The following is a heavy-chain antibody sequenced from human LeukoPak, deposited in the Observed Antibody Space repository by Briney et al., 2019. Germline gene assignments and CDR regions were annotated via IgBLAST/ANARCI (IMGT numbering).Heavy chain of an antibody. V-gene: IGHV5-51*01. Sequence: GGSLKISCKGSGYSFTTYWIGWVRQMPGKGLDWMGIIYHGGSDTRYSPSFQGQVTISADKSITNAYLPWSSPKVSDTAMYYCASQSRDMAVAGVDAFDIWGQGTMVTVSS. D-gene: IGHD6-19*01. CDR3: ASQSRDMAVAGVDAFDI. J-gene: IGHJ3*02. CDR1: GYSFTTYW. CDR2: IYHGGSDT.